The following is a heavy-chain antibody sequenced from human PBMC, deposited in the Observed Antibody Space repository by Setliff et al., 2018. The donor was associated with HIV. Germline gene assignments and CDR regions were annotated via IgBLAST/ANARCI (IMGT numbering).Heavy chain of an antibody. V-gene: IGHV1-46*03. CDR2: INASGDKT. D-gene: IGHD5-12*01. CDR3: GRDYRSWIRAIGY. CDR1: GFNFTNYY. Sequence: ASVKVSCKASGFNFTNYYIHWVRQAPGEGLEWVGVINASGDKTNYAQKFQGRLIITKDTSTSTVYMELSSLRSDDTAVYYCGRDYRSWIRAIGYWGQGTLVTVTS. J-gene: IGHJ4*02.